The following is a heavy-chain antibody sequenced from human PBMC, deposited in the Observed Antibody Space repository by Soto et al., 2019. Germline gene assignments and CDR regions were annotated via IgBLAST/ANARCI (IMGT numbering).Heavy chain of an antibody. CDR3: AKTRDIYYGMDV. D-gene: IGHD2-21*02. CDR2: IGGRGGNT. V-gene: IGHV3-23*01. CDR1: GFTFRSYA. Sequence: GGSLRLSCAASGFTFRSYAMTWVRQAPGKGLEWISTIGGRGGNTYYADSVKGRFTISRDNSKNTLFLQMDSLRAEDTALYYCAKTRDIYYGMDVWGRRTTVAFSS. J-gene: IGHJ6*02.